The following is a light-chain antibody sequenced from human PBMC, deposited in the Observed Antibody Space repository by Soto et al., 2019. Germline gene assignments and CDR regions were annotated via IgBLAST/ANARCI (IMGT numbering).Light chain of an antibody. CDR3: CSYAGSYTFV. CDR1: SSDVGGYNY. J-gene: IGLJ3*02. V-gene: IGLV2-11*01. Sequence: QSALTQPRSVSGSPGQSVTISCTGTSSDVGGYNYVSWYQQHPGKAPTLMIYDVSKRPSGVPDRFSGSKSGNTASLTISGLQAEDDADYYCCSYAGSYTFVFGGGTKLTVL. CDR2: DVS.